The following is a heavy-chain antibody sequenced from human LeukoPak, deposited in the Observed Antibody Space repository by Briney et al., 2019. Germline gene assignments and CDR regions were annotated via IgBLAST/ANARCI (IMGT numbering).Heavy chain of an antibody. CDR1: GYTFTSYG. V-gene: IGHV1-18*01. D-gene: IGHD3-22*01. CDR2: ISAYNGNT. Sequence: ASVKVSCKASGYTFTSYGISWVRQAPGQGLEWMGRISAYNGNTNYAQKLQGRVTMTTDTSASTAYMELSSLRSEDTAVYYCARVPGGSGYYYLFDYWGQGTLVTVSS. CDR3: ARVPGGSGYYYLFDY. J-gene: IGHJ4*02.